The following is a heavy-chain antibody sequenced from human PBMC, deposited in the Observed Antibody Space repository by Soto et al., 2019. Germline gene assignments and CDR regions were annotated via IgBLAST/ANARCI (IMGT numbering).Heavy chain of an antibody. CDR3: ARGDKQQLAVPNWFDP. CDR1: GFTFSDYY. CDR2: ISSSGSTI. D-gene: IGHD6-13*01. J-gene: IGHJ5*02. Sequence: PGGSLRLSCAASGFTFSDYYMSWIRQAPGKGLEWVSYISSSGSTIYYADSVKGRFTISRDNAKNSLYLQMNSLRAEDTAVYYCARGDKQQLAVPNWFDPWGQGTLVTVSS. V-gene: IGHV3-11*01.